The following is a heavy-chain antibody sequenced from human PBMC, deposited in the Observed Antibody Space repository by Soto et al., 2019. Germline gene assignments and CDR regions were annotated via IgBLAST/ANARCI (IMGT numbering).Heavy chain of an antibody. D-gene: IGHD3-10*01. CDR3: AHLFGFGETARKQLVYFDY. V-gene: IGHV3-23*01. Sequence: PGGSLRLSCAASGFTFSSYAMSWVRQAPGKGLEWVSAISGSGGSTYYADSVKGRFTISRDNSKNTLYLQMNSLRAEDTAVYYCAHLFGFGETARKQLVYFDYWGQGTLVTVSS. CDR1: GFTFSSYA. J-gene: IGHJ4*02. CDR2: ISGSGGST.